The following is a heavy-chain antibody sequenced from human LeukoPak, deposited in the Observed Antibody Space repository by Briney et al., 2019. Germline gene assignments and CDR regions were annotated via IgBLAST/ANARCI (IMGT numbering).Heavy chain of an antibody. Sequence: GGSLRLSCEASGSTFSSYSMNWVRQAPGKGLEWVSYISSSSSTIYYADSVKGRFTISRDNAKNSLYLQMNSLRAEDTAVYYCARDMAARSYWGQGTLVTVSS. CDR1: GSTFSSYS. J-gene: IGHJ4*02. D-gene: IGHD6-6*01. CDR2: ISSSSSTI. CDR3: ARDMAARSY. V-gene: IGHV3-48*01.